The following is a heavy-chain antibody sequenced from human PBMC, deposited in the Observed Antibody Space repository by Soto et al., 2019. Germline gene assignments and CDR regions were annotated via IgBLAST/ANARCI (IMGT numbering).Heavy chain of an antibody. CDR3: ASWRGGYTYGLDH. D-gene: IGHD5-18*01. CDR2: INNDGTST. J-gene: IGHJ4*02. V-gene: IGHV3-74*01. CDR1: GFTFSSYS. Sequence: GGSLRLSCAASGFTFSSYSMNWVRQAPGKGLEWISRINNDGTSTNYADSVKGRFTVSRDNAKKTMSLQMNSLRAEDTAVYYCASWRGGYTYGLDHWGQGTPVTVSS.